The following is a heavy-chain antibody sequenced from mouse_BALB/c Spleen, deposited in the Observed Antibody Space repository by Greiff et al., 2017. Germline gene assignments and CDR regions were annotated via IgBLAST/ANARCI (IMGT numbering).Heavy chain of an antibody. CDR1: GYTFTSYW. CDR2: IFPGTGTT. Sequence: QVQLQQSGAELVKPGASVKLSCKTSGYTFTSYWIQWVKQRPGQGLGWIGEIFPGTGTTYYNEKFKGKATLTIDTSSSTAYMQLSSLTSEDSAVYFCATGTRFAYWGQGTLVTVSA. CDR3: ATGTRFAY. D-gene: IGHD3-3*01. V-gene: IGHV1S132*01. J-gene: IGHJ3*01.